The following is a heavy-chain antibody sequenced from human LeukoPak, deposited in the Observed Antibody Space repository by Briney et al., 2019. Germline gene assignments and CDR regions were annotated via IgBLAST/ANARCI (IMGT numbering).Heavy chain of an antibody. CDR1: GYTFTGYY. V-gene: IGHV1-8*03. D-gene: IGHD3-3*01. CDR3: ARGSNPQAGIGYYDFWSGHRGDWFDP. Sequence: ASVKVSCKASGYTFTGYYMHWVRQAPGQGLEWMGWMNPNSGNTGYAQKFQGRVTITRNTSISTAYMEQSSLRSEDTAVYYCARGSNPQAGIGYYDFWSGHRGDWFDPWGQGTLVTVSS. CDR2: MNPNSGNT. J-gene: IGHJ5*02.